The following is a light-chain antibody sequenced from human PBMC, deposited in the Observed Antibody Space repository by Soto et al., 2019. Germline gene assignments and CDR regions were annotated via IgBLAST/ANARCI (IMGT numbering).Light chain of an antibody. CDR3: QQAYSHPLT. CDR1: QSITYY. CDR2: KAS. J-gene: IGKJ4*01. Sequence: DIQMTQSPSSLSASVGDRVTITCRASQSITYYVNWYQQKPGKAPNLLIYKASNLQSGVPSRFSGGGSGTEFTLTISNLQPEDFATYYCQQAYSHPLTFGGGTKVEIK. V-gene: IGKV1-39*01.